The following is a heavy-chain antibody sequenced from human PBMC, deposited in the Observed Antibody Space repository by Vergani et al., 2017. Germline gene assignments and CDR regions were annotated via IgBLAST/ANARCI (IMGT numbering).Heavy chain of an antibody. CDR1: GNTFTGYY. V-gene: IGHV1-2*02. J-gene: IGHJ3*02. CDR2: FNPNSGGT. CDR3: ARDDRWELDAFDI. Sequence: QVQLVQSGAEGNKPGASAKVPCKALGNTFTGYYMHWVRQAPGQGLGWMGWFNPNSGGTNYAQKFQGRVNMARDTSISTAYMELGRLRSDDAAVNYCARDDRWELDAFDIWGQGTMVTVSS. D-gene: IGHD1-26*01.